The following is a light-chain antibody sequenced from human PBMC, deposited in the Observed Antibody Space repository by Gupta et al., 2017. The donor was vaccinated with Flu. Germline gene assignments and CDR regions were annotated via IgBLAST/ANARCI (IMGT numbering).Light chain of an antibody. V-gene: IGLV2-18*02. CDR1: SSDIGNYNR. J-gene: IGLJ1*01. CDR2: EVS. CDR3: SSYTSSYTYV. Sequence: QSALTQPPSVSGSPGQSVTISCTGTSSDIGNYNRVSWYQQTPGTAPKLMIYEVSNRPSGVPDRFSGSKSGNTASLTISGLQAEDEADYYCSSYTSSYTYVFGTGTKLTVL.